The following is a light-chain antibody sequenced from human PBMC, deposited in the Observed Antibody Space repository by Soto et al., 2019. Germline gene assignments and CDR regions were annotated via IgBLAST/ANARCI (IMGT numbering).Light chain of an antibody. CDR1: QGISSY. V-gene: IGKV1-8*01. J-gene: IGKJ4*01. CDR2: AAS. CDR3: QQYYSYPPT. Sequence: AIRMTQSPSSFSASTGDRVTITCRASQGISSYLAWYQQKPGKAPKLLIYAASTLQSGVPSRFIGSGSGTAFTLTTSCLQSEDFATYYCQQYYSYPPTFGGGTKVEIK.